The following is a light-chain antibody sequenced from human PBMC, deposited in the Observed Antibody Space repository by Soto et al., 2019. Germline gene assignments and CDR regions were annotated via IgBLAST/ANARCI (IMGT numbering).Light chain of an antibody. Sequence: VMTQSPTTLSVSPAERATLSCRASQSVSSNLAWYQQKPGQAPRLLIYGASTRATGIPARFSGSGSGTEFTLTISSLQSEDFAVYYCQQYNDWPRTFGQGTKV. J-gene: IGKJ1*01. CDR1: QSVSSN. CDR3: QQYNDWPRT. V-gene: IGKV3-15*01. CDR2: GAS.